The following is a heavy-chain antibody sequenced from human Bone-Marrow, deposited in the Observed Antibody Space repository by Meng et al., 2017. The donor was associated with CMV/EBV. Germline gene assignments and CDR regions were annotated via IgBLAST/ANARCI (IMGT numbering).Heavy chain of an antibody. V-gene: IGHV3-7*01. CDR1: GFTFSSYW. CDR2: IKRDGSEK. Sequence: GESLKISCAASGFTFSSYWMSWVRQAPGKGLEWVANIKRDGSEKYYVDSVKGRFTISSDNAKHSLYLQMNNLRAEDTAVYYCARAEAPDYYYGLEGWGQGSTVTVSS. CDR3: ARAEAPDYYYGLEG. J-gene: IGHJ6*02.